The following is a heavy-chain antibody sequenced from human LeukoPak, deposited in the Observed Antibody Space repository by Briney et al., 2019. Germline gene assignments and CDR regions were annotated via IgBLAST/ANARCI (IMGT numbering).Heavy chain of an antibody. CDR1: GGTFSSYA. D-gene: IGHD3-3*01. J-gene: IGHJ6*02. V-gene: IGHV1-69*05. CDR2: IIPIFGTA. Sequence: ASVKVSCKASGGTFSSYAISWVRQAPGQGLEWMGGIIPIFGTANYAQKFQGRVTITRDTSASTAYMGLSSLRSEDTAVYYCARGGITIFGVVIIRDYYGMDVWGQGTTVTVSS. CDR3: ARGGITIFGVVIIRDYYGMDV.